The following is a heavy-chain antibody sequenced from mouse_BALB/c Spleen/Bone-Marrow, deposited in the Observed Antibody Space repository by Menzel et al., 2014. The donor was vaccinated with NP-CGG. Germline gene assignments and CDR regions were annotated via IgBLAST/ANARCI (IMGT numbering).Heavy chain of an antibody. D-gene: IGHD2-3*01. CDR1: GFDFSRYW. V-gene: IGHV4-1*02. CDR2: INPDSSTV. CDR3: ARPLYDGYYVWFAY. Sequence: EVQGVESGGGLVQPGGSLKLSCAASGFDFSRYWMSWVRQAPGKGLEWIGEINPDSSTVNYTPSLKDKFIISRDNAKNPLYMQMSKVRSENTDLYYCARPLYDGYYVWFAYWGQGTLLTVSA. J-gene: IGHJ3*01.